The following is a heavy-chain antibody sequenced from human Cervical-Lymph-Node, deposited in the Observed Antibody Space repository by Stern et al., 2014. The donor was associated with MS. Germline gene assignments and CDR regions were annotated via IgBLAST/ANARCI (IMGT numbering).Heavy chain of an antibody. J-gene: IGHJ6*02. CDR3: ARDLIGTTYYGMDV. D-gene: IGHD1-7*01. CDR2: IWDDGSNK. Sequence: VQLLESGGGVVQPGRSLRLSCAASGFTFSSYGMHWVRQAPGTGLTWVAVIWDDGSNKYYADSVKGRFTISRDNSKNTLYLQMNSLRAEDTAVYYCARDLIGTTYYGMDVWGQGTTVTVSS. CDR1: GFTFSSYG. V-gene: IGHV3-33*01.